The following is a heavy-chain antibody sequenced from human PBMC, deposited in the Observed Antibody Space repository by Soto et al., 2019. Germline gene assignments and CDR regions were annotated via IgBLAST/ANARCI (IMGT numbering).Heavy chain of an antibody. CDR1: GFTFSSYS. Sequence: GGSLRLSCAASGFTFSSYSMNWVRQAPGKGLEWVSYISSSSSTIYYADSVKGRFTISRDNAKNSLYLQMNSLRDEDTAVYYCASDSTYYYDSSGYLDDYWGQGTLVTVSS. CDR3: ASDSTYYYDSSGYLDDY. D-gene: IGHD3-22*01. V-gene: IGHV3-48*02. J-gene: IGHJ4*02. CDR2: ISSSSSTI.